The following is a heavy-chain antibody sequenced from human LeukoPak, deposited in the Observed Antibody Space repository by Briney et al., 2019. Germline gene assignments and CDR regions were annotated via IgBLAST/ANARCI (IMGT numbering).Heavy chain of an antibody. V-gene: IGHV3-30-3*01. CDR3: ARAPGSSSWSGSWFDP. CDR1: GFTFSSYA. Sequence: GGSLRLSCAASGFTFSSYAMHWVRQAPGKGLEWVAVISYDGSNKYYADSVKGRFTISRDNSKNTLYLQMNSLRAEDTAVYYCARAPGSSSWSGSWFDPWGQGTLVTVSS. J-gene: IGHJ5*02. CDR2: ISYDGSNK. D-gene: IGHD6-13*01.